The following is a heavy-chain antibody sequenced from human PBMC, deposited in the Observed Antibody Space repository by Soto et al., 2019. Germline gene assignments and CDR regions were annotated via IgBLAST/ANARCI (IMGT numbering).Heavy chain of an antibody. CDR1: GGSFSGYY. CDR2: INHSGST. Sequence: PSETLSLTCAVYGGSFSGYYWSWIRQPPGKGLEWIGEINHSGSTNYNPSLKSRVTISVDTSKNQFSLKLSSVTAADTAVYYCARGVTMVRGVIIDVNPFDYWGQGTLVTVSS. V-gene: IGHV4-34*01. J-gene: IGHJ4*02. D-gene: IGHD3-10*01. CDR3: ARGVTMVRGVIIDVNPFDY.